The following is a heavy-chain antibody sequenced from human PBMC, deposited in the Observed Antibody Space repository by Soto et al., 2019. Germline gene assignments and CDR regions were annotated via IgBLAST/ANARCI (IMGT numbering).Heavy chain of an antibody. CDR2: ISSSSSYI. Sequence: WGSLRLSCTGSGFTFSSSTMTWVRQGPGKGLEWVSSISSSSSYIYFADSLKGRFTISRDNAKNALYLQMNSVRAEDTAVYYCARDLGEMSAVWGQGTQVTVSS. CDR3: ARDLGEMSAV. J-gene: IGHJ4*02. D-gene: IGHD3-10*01. CDR1: GFTFSSST. V-gene: IGHV3-21*06.